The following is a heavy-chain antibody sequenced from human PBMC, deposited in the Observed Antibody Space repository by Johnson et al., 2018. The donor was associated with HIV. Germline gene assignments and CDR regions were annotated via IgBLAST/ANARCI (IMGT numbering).Heavy chain of an antibody. CDR2: IYSGGST. CDR1: GFTVSSNY. D-gene: IGHD3-10*01. V-gene: IGHV3-66*01. Sequence: EQLVESGGGLVQPGGSLRLSCAASGFTVSSNYMSWVRQAPGKGLEWVSVIYSGGSTYYADSVKGRFTISRDNSKNTLYLQMNSLRAEDTAVYYCATFTMVRGVNSTNDAFDIWGQGTMVTVSS. J-gene: IGHJ3*02. CDR3: ATFTMVRGVNSTNDAFDI.